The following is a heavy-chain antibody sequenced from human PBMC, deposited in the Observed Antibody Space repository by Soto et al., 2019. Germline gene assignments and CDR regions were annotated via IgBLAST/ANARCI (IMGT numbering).Heavy chain of an antibody. Sequence: QVQLVESGGGVVQPGRSLRLSCAASGFTFSSYGMHWVRQAPGKGLEWVAVIWYDGSNKYYADSVKSRFTISRDNSKNTLYLQMNSLRAEETAVYYCARGYCSGGSCYQIRVQFDYWGQGTLVTVSS. J-gene: IGHJ4*02. CDR2: IWYDGSNK. V-gene: IGHV3-33*01. CDR3: ARGYCSGGSCYQIRVQFDY. CDR1: GFTFSSYG. D-gene: IGHD2-15*01.